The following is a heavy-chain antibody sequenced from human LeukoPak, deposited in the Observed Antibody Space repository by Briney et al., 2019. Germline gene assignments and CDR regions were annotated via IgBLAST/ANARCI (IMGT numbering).Heavy chain of an antibody. Sequence: PSETLSLTCAVYGGSFSGYYWSWIRQPPGKGLEWLGEINHSGSTNYNPSLKSRVTISVDTSKNQFSLKLSSVTAADTAVYYCARGRTWIQLWFPYYYYMDVWGKGTTVTVSS. CDR3: ARGRTWIQLWFPYYYYMDV. V-gene: IGHV4-34*01. J-gene: IGHJ6*03. CDR2: INHSGST. CDR1: GGSFSGYY. D-gene: IGHD5-18*01.